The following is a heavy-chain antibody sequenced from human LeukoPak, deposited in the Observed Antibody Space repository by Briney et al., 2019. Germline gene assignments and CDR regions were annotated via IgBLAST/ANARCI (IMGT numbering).Heavy chain of an antibody. Sequence: PGGSLRLSCAASGFTVSYNYMSWVRQAPGKGLEWVSVIYSGGSTYYADSVKGRFTISRDNSKNTVYLQMNSLRAEDTAVYYCARDSGGYYNTMDVWGQGTTVIVSS. D-gene: IGHD1-26*01. V-gene: IGHV3-53*01. J-gene: IGHJ6*02. CDR1: GFTVSYNY. CDR2: IYSGGST. CDR3: ARDSGGYYNTMDV.